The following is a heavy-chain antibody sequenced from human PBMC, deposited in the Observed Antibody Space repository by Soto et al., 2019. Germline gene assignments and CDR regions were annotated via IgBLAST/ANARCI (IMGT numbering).Heavy chain of an antibody. CDR3: ARGIPAADSGNYYYYMDV. Sequence: SETLSLTCAVYGGSFSDYYWSWIRLPPGKGLEWIGEINHSGSTNYNPSLKSRVTISVDTSKNQFSLNLSSVTAADTAVYYCARGIPAADSGNYYYYMDVWGKGTTVT. J-gene: IGHJ6*03. V-gene: IGHV4-34*01. CDR1: GGSFSDYY. D-gene: IGHD6-13*01. CDR2: INHSGST.